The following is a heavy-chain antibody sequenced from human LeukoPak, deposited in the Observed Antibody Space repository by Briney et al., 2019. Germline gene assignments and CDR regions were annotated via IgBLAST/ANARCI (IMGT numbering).Heavy chain of an antibody. V-gene: IGHV5-51*01. CDR1: GYSFTSYW. D-gene: IGHD4-11*01. CDR2: IYPGDSDT. CDR3: ARLQDYSNYLGYFDY. Sequence: GESLKISCKGSGYSFTSYWIGWVRQMPGKGLEWMGIIYPGDSDTRYSPSFQGQVTISADKSVSTAYLQWSSLKASDTAMYYCARLQDYSNYLGYFDYWGQGTLVTVSS. J-gene: IGHJ4*02.